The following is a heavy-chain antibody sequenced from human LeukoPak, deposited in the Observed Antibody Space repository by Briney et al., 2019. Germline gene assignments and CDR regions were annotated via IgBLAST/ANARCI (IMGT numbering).Heavy chain of an antibody. J-gene: IGHJ4*02. V-gene: IGHV3-23*01. CDR3: AKTRPLDSSSWSHGDY. Sequence: GGSLRLSCAASGFTFSNFAMSWVRQAPGKGLERVSSISGAGDTTPHADSVKGRFTISRDNSKNTLYLQMSSLSAADTAVYYCAKTRPLDSSSWSHGDYWGQGTLVTVSS. CDR2: ISGAGDTT. D-gene: IGHD6-13*01. CDR1: GFTFSNFA.